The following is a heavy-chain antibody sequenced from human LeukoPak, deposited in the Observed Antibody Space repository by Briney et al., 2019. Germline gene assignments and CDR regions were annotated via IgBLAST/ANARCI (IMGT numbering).Heavy chain of an antibody. CDR1: GFTFSSDW. CDR2: IRSDGIST. J-gene: IGHJ4*02. CDR3: ARGGWGTAIDY. V-gene: IGHV3-74*01. D-gene: IGHD1-7*01. Sequence: GGSLRLSCAASGFTFSSDWMHWVRQAPGQGLEWVSRIRSDGISTSYADSVKGRFTISRDNAKKRLYLQMNSLRAEDTAVYFCARGGWGTAIDYWAQGTLVTVSS.